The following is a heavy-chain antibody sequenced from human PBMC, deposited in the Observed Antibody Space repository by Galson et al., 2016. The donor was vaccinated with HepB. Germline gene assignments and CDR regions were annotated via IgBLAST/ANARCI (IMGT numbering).Heavy chain of an antibody. Sequence: SLRLSCAASGFSFSDSGVHWVRQAPGKGLEWVALISNDGSKKSYADSVKGRFTVSRDSSKNTLFLQMNSLRAEDTALYHCARWVTYYYDTGGYYYDIWGQGTLVIVSS. CDR2: ISNDGSKK. J-gene: IGHJ1*01. V-gene: IGHV3-30*03. CDR3: ARWVTYYYDTGGYYYDI. CDR1: GFSFSDSG. D-gene: IGHD3-22*01.